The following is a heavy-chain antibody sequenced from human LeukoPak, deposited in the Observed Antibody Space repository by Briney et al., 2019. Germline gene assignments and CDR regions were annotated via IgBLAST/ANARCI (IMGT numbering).Heavy chain of an antibody. CDR1: GFTFSSYS. J-gene: IGHJ4*02. D-gene: IGHD2-21*02. V-gene: IGHV3-48*01. CDR2: ISSSSSTI. Sequence: GGSLRLSCAASGFTFSSYSMNWVRQAPGKGLEWVSYISSSSSTIYYADSVKGRFTISRDNAKNSLYLQMNSLRAEDTAVYYCARGRNCGGDCFSGLDFWGQGTLVTVSS. CDR3: ARGRNCGGDCFSGLDF.